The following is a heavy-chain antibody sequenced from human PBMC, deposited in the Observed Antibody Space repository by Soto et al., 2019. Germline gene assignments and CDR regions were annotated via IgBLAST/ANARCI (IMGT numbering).Heavy chain of an antibody. CDR1: GGSISSSSYF. D-gene: IGHD2-15*01. J-gene: IGHJ6*02. CDR2: IHYRGST. V-gene: IGHV4-39*01. Sequence: SETLSLTCTVSGGSISSSSYFWGWIRQPPGKGLEWIGNIHYRGSTYYNASLKSRVTISVDTSKNQFSLKLSSVTAADSAVYYCARHLGYCSGGSCYSYYYYGMDVWGQGTKVTVSS. CDR3: ARHLGYCSGGSCYSYYYYGMDV.